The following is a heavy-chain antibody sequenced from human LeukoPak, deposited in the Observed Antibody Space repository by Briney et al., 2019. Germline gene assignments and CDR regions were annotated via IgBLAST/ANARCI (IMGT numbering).Heavy chain of an antibody. D-gene: IGHD6-13*01. CDR2: IYNSGST. V-gene: IGHV4-31*03. CDR3: ARLGWAAAGPGWFDP. CDR1: GYSISSGGYY. J-gene: IGHJ5*02. Sequence: SETLSLTCTVSGYSISSGGYYWSWIRQHPGKGLEWIGYIYNSGSTYYHPSLKSRVTISVDTSKNQFSLKLSSVTAADTAVYYCARLGWAAAGPGWFDPWGQGTLVTVSS.